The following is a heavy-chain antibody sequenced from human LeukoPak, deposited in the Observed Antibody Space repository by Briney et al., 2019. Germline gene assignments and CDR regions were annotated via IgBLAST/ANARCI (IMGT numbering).Heavy chain of an antibody. J-gene: IGHJ4*02. CDR2: IFYSGST. D-gene: IGHD6-19*01. CDR3: ARRITTSGWYRDDY. Sequence: SETLSLTCGVSGYSISSGYYWSWIRQPPGKGLEWIGYIFYSGSTNYNPSLKSRVTISVDTSKNQFSLKLSSVTAADTAIYYCARRITTSGWYRDDYWGQGTLVTVSS. CDR1: GYSISSGYY. V-gene: IGHV4-38-2*01.